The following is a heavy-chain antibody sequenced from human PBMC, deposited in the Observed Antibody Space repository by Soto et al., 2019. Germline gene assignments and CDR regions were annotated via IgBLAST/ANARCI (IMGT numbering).Heavy chain of an antibody. V-gene: IGHV2-70*01. D-gene: IGHD3-10*01. J-gene: IGHJ6*02. CDR1: GFSLSTSGMC. CDR2: IDWDDDK. CDR3: ARSMVRGPSDGMDV. Sequence: SGPTLVNPTHTLTLTCTFSGFSLSTSGMCVSWIRQPPGKALEWLALIDWDDDKYYSTSLKTRLTISKDTSKNQVVLTMTNMDPVDTATYYCARSMVRGPSDGMDVWGQGTTVTVSS.